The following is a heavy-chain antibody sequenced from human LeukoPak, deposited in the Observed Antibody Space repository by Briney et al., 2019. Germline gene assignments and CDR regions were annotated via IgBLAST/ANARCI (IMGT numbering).Heavy chain of an antibody. Sequence: GGSLRLSCAASGFSFDDYAMHWVRQTPGKGLEWASGISRNSGSMGYADSVKGRFTISRDNAKNSLHLQMNSLRAEDTALYYCAKRLSAIQGGALDIWGQGTMVTVSS. CDR1: GFSFDDYA. D-gene: IGHD2-21*01. V-gene: IGHV3-9*01. CDR3: AKRLSAIQGGALDI. J-gene: IGHJ3*02. CDR2: ISRNSGSM.